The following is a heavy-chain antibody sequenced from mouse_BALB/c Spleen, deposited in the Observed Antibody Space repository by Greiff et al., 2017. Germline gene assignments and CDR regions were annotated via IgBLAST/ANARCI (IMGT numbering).Heavy chain of an antibody. CDR2: ISYDGSN. CDR1: GYSITSGYY. D-gene: IGHD2-14*01. V-gene: IGHV3-6*02. Sequence: EVKLLESGPGLVKPSQSLSLTCSVTGYSITSGYYWNWIRQFPGNKLEWMGYISYDGSNNYNPSLKNRISITRDTSKNQFFLKLNSVTTEDTATYYCARGEVLAYWGQGTLVTVSA. CDR3: ARGEVLAY. J-gene: IGHJ3*01.